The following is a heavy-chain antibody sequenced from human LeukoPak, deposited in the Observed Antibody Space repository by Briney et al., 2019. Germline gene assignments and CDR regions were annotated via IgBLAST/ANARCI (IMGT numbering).Heavy chain of an antibody. J-gene: IGHJ6*04. CDR1: GGPISSYY. CDR3: ARVPDPSVNYYYGMDV. Sequence: SETLSLTCTVSGGPISSYYWRWIRQPPGEALEWIGYIYYSGSTNYNRSLKSRVTISVDTSKNQFSLKLSSVTAADTAVYYCARVPDPSVNYYYGMDVWGKGTTVTVSS. CDR2: IYYSGST. V-gene: IGHV4-59*01. D-gene: IGHD4-17*01.